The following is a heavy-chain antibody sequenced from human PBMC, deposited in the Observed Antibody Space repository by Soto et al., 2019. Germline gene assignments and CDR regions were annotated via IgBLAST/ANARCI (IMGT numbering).Heavy chain of an antibody. J-gene: IGHJ4*02. Sequence: GASVKVSCKASGYTFTSYDINWVRQATGQGLEWMGWMNPNSGNTGYAQKFQGRIAMTRNTSISTAYMELSSLRSEDTAVYYCARGPPSQFGRLDSWGQGTLVTVSS. CDR1: GYTFTSYD. V-gene: IGHV1-8*01. CDR3: ARGPPSQFGRLDS. D-gene: IGHD3-10*01. CDR2: MNPNSGNT.